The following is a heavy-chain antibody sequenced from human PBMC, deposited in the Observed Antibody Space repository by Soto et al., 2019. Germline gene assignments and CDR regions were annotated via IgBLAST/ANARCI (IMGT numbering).Heavy chain of an antibody. Sequence: SETLSLTCTVSGGSISSSSYYWGWIRQPPGKGLEWIGSIYYSGSTYYNPSLNSRVTICVDTSKNQFSLKLSSVTAADTAVYYCARHGRVLLEWLLRGTFHYLRQGTLVTVSA. D-gene: IGHD3-3*01. CDR1: GGSISSSSYY. CDR3: ARHGRVLLEWLLRGTFHY. V-gene: IGHV4-39*01. CDR2: IYYSGST. J-gene: IGHJ4*02.